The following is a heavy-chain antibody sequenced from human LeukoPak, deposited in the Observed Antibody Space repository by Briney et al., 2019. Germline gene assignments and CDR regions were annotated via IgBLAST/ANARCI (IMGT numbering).Heavy chain of an antibody. CDR3: AAHIVVVPAATVDY. CDR2: IYYRGST. V-gene: IGHV4-30-4*01. D-gene: IGHD2-2*01. CDR1: GGSISSGDYY. Sequence: SQTLSLTCTVSGGSISSGDYYWSWIRQPPGKGLEWIGYIYYRGSTYYNPSLKSRVTISVDTSKNQFSLKLSSVTAADTAVYYCAAHIVVVPAATVDYWGQGTLVTVSS. J-gene: IGHJ4*02.